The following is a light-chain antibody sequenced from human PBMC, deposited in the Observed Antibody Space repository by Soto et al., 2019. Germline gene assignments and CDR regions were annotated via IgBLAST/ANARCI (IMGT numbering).Light chain of an antibody. CDR1: KSLSSW. J-gene: IGKJ1*01. CDR2: HAS. CDR3: QQYNSYS. Sequence: DIQMTQSPATLSASVGDRVTITCRASKSLSSWLAWYQQKPGTAPKVLIYHASNLQSGVPSRFSGSGSGTEFTLTISSLQPDDFATYYCQQYNSYSFGQGTRWIS. V-gene: IGKV1-5*01.